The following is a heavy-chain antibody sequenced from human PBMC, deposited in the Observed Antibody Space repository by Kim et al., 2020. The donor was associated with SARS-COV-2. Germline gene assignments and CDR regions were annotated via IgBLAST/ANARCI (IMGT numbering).Heavy chain of an antibody. V-gene: IGHV3-15*01. CDR1: GFIFNSAW. CDR3: TTGKSGGLD. Sequence: GGSLRLSCAASGFIFNSAWMTWIRQGPGKGLEWVGRIKSKTDGGTADYAAPVKGRFTISRDDSENTLYLQMNSLKIEDTAFYYCTTGKSGGLDWGQGTLVTVSS. J-gene: IGHJ4*02. CDR2: IKSKTDGGTA. D-gene: IGHD2-15*01.